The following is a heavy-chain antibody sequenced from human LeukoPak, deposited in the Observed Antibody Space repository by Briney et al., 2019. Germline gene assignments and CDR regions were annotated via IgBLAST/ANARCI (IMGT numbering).Heavy chain of an antibody. CDR3: ARGYLPYYYYGMDV. J-gene: IGHJ6*02. CDR2: ISAYNGNT. D-gene: IGHD1-1*01. V-gene: IGHV1-18*01. CDR1: GYTFTSYG. Sequence: ASVKVSCKASGYTFTSYGISWVRQAPGQGLEWMGWISAYNGNTNYAQKLQGRVTMTTDTSTSTAYMELRSLRSDDSAVYYCARGYLPYYYYGMDVWGQGTTVTVSS.